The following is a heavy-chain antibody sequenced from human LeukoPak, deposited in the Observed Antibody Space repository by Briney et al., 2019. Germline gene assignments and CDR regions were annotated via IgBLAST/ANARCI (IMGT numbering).Heavy chain of an antibody. CDR1: GDSVSSNSAA. V-gene: IGHV6-1*01. CDR3: ARDILGEGST. Sequence: SQTLSLTCAISGDSVSSNSAAWNWIRQSPSRGLEWLGRTYYRSKWGHDYALSVKSRITIDPDTSKNQFSLQLNSVTPEDTAAYYCARDILGEGSTWGQGTLATVSS. CDR2: TYYRSKWGH. J-gene: IGHJ5*02.